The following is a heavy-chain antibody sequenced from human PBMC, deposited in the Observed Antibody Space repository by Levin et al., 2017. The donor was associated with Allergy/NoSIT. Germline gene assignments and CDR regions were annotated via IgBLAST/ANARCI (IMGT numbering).Heavy chain of an antibody. Sequence: GESLKISCKASGYTFTGYYMHWVRQAPGQGLEWMGWIDPNSGGTKYAQNFQGRVTMTRDTSISTAYMELSGLKSDDTAVYYCARIPHYSSGWFGGYWGQGTLDTVSS. CDR1: GYTFTGYY. D-gene: IGHD6-19*01. CDR2: IDPNSGGT. J-gene: IGHJ4*02. CDR3: ARIPHYSSGWFGGY. V-gene: IGHV1-2*02.